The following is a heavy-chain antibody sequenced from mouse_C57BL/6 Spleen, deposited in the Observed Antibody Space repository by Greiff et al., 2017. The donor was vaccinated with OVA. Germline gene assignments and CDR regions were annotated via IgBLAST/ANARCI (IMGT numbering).Heavy chain of an antibody. Sequence: QVQLKESGAELVRPGTSVKVSCKASGYAFTNYLIEWVKQRPGQGLEWIGVINPGSGGTNYNEKFKGKATLTADKSSSTAYMQLSSLTSEDSAVYFCARGGASSGYVGFAYWGQGTLVTVSA. CDR3: ARGGASSGYVGFAY. CDR2: INPGSGGT. CDR1: GYAFTNYL. V-gene: IGHV1-54*01. D-gene: IGHD3-2*02. J-gene: IGHJ3*01.